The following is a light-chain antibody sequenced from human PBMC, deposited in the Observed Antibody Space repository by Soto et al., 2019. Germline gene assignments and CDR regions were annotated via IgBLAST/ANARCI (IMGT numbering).Light chain of an antibody. J-gene: IGKJ1*01. CDR2: WAS. V-gene: IGKV4-1*01. CDR3: HQYYSTPCT. CDR1: QSVLYSSNNKNY. Sequence: DIVMTQSPDSLAVSLGERATINGKSSQSVLYSSNNKNYLAWYQQKPGQPPKLLIYWASTRESGVPDRFSGSGYGKDFTLTISSLQAEDVAVYYCHQYYSTPCTFGQVTKVDIK.